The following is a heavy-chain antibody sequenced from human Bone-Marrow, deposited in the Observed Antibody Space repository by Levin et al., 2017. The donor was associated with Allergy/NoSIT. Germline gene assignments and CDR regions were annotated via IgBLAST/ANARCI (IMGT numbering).Heavy chain of an antibody. J-gene: IGHJ4*02. Sequence: GGSLRLSCAASGFAFGSFAMSWVRQAPGKGLEWVSAITGSGGSTHYADSVKGRFTISRDNSKSTLYLQMNSLRAEDTAVYYCAKETVATAWMYCFDSWGQGTLVTVSS. CDR3: AKETVATAWMYCFDS. V-gene: IGHV3-23*01. D-gene: IGHD6-13*01. CDR1: GFAFGSFA. CDR2: ITGSGGST.